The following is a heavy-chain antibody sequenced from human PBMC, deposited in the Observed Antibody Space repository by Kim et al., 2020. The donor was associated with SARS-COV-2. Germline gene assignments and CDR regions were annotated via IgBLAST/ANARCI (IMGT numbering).Heavy chain of an antibody. V-gene: IGHV3-9*01. Sequence: GGSLRLSCVASDFMFDDYAMHWVRQAPGKGLEWVSGISWNGASIGYADSVKGRFTISRDNAKNSLYLQMNSLRSEDTALYYCGKAVSRWTFLAYGMDVWGQGTAGTFSS. CDR2: ISWNGASI. D-gene: IGHD5-12*01. CDR3: GKAVSRWTFLAYGMDV. J-gene: IGHJ6*02. CDR1: DFMFDDYA.